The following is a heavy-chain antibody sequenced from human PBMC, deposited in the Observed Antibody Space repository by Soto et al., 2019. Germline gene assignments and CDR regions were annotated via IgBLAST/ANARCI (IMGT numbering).Heavy chain of an antibody. CDR2: ISWDSRKI. J-gene: IGHJ4*02. Sequence: EVQLVESGGGLVQPGRSLRLSCTTSGFTFDDYTMHWVRQAPGKGLEWVSLISWDSRKIEYADSVKGRFSISRDNARSSLYLQMNSLTPEDTATYYCAKSMEYFAYSVSRPYEHWGRGTLVAVSS. V-gene: IGHV3-9*01. CDR3: AKSMEYFAYSVSRPYEH. CDR1: GFTFDDYT. D-gene: IGHD4-4*01.